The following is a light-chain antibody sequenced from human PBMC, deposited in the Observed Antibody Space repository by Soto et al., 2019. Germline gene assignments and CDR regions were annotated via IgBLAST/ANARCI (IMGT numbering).Light chain of an antibody. J-gene: IGKJ1*01. CDR2: LGS. Sequence: DIVMTQSPLSLPVTPGEPASISCRSSQSLLHKSGYNYVDWYLQKPGQSPQLLIYLGSNRASGVPDRFSGSGSGTDFTLKISRVEAEDVGVYYCMQGTHWPETFGQGTKVDIK. CDR1: QSLLHKSGYNY. V-gene: IGKV2-28*01. CDR3: MQGTHWPET.